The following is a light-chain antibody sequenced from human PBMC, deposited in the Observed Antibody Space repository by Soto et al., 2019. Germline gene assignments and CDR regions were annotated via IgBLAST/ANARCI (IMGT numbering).Light chain of an antibody. J-gene: IGKJ1*01. CDR3: QHMRT. CDR2: DAS. CDR1: QNINNW. Sequence: DIQMTQSPSTLSASVGDRVTITCRASQNINNWIAWYQQKPGKAPKFLIYDASTLESGVPARFSGSGFGTEISSPIRSVQPDDFGSYYCQHMRTFGQGTKVEMK. V-gene: IGKV1-5*01.